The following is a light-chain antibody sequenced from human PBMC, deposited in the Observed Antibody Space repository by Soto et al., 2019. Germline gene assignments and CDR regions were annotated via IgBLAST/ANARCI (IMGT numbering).Light chain of an antibody. J-gene: IGKJ2*01. CDR2: DAS. Sequence: EIVLTQSPATLSLSPGERATLSCRASQSVSSYLAWYQQKPGQAPRLLIYDASNTATGIPARFSGSGSGTDFTLTISSLEPEDSAVYYCQHYGSSPPYTFGQGTKLKIK. CDR1: QSVSSY. V-gene: IGKV3-11*01. CDR3: QHYGSSPPYT.